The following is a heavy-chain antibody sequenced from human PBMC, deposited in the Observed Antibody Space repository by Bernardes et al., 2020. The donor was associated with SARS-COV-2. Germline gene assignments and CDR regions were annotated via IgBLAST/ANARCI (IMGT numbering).Heavy chain of an antibody. CDR1: GGSFSNYY. Sequence: SEALSLTCTVSGGSFSNYYWNWLRQSPGRGLEWIGYIYHSGTTMYNPSLKSRVSISVDPTRTQFSLKMTSVTAADTAIFYCARQDNTWPYWYFGLWGRGTLLAVSA. J-gene: IGHJ2*01. D-gene: IGHD2-2*02. CDR3: ARQDNTWPYWYFGL. V-gene: IGHV4-59*08. CDR2: IYHSGTT.